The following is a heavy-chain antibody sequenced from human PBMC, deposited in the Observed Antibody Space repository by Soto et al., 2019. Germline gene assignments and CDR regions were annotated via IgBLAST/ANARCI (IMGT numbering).Heavy chain of an antibody. Sequence: ASVKVSCKASGYTFTSYGISWVRQAPGQGLEWMGWISASNGNRNFAQKFEDRVTMTTATSTNTVFLELRSLKSDDTAIYYCARDRLRGYDSSGFYSWGQGTMVTVS. CDR3: ARDRLRGYDSSGFYS. V-gene: IGHV1-18*01. J-gene: IGHJ4*02. CDR1: GYTFTSYG. CDR2: ISASNGNR. D-gene: IGHD3-22*01.